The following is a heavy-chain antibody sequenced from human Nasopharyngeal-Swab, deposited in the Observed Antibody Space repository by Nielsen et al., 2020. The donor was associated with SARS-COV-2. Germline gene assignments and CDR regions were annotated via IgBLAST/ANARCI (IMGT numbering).Heavy chain of an antibody. CDR1: GFTFSSYS. J-gene: IGHJ2*01. CDR3: ARDRYSSTWYSYWYFDL. CDR2: ISSSSSTT. V-gene: IGHV3-48*02. Sequence: GGSLRLSCAASGFTFSSYSMNWVRQAPGKGLEWVSYISSSSSTTYYADSVKGRFSISRDNAKNSLYLQMNSLRDEDTAVYYCARDRYSSTWYSYWYFDLWGRGTLVTVSS. D-gene: IGHD6-13*01.